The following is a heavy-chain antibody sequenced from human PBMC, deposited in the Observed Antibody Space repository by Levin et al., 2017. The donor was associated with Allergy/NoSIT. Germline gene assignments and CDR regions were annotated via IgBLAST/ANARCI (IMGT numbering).Heavy chain of an antibody. D-gene: IGHD6-13*01. CDR1: GFTFSSYA. CDR2: ISGSGGST. CDR3: AKDHFGWAGRYSSSGGEAGGGLFDY. J-gene: IGHJ4*02. V-gene: IGHV3-23*01. Sequence: GSLRLSCAASGFTFSSYAMSWVRQAPGKGLEWVSAISGSGGSTYYADSVKGRFTISRDNSKNTLYLQMNSLRAEDTAVYYCAKDHFGWAGRYSSSGGEAGGGLFDYWGQGTLVTVSS.